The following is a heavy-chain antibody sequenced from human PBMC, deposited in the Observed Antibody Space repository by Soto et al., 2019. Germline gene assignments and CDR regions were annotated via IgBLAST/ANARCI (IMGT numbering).Heavy chain of an antibody. J-gene: IGHJ5*02. CDR3: ARDVWQKYSSSWYLGSPPPSLSWFDA. V-gene: IGHV4-4*07. CDR2: IYTSGST. Sequence: SETLSLTCTVSGGSISSYYWSWIRQPAGKGLEWIGRIYTSGSTNYNPSLKSRVTMSVDTSKNQFSLKLSSVTAADTAVYYCARDVWQKYSSSWYLGSPPPSLSWFDAWGQGTLVTVSS. CDR1: GGSISSYY. D-gene: IGHD6-13*01.